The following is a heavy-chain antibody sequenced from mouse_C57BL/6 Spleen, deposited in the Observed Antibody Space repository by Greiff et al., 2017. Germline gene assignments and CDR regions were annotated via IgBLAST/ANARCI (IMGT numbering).Heavy chain of an antibody. CDR1: GYSITSGYD. D-gene: IGHD4-1*01. CDR2: ISYSGST. J-gene: IGHJ2*01. Sequence: EVQLQQSGPGMVKPSQSLSLTCTVTGYSITSGYDWHWIRHFPGNKLELMGYISYSGSTNYNPSLKSRLSITHDTSKNHFFLKLNSGTTEDTATDDCARALAGTPYHFDYWGQGTTLTGSS. V-gene: IGHV3-1*01. CDR3: ARALAGTPYHFDY.